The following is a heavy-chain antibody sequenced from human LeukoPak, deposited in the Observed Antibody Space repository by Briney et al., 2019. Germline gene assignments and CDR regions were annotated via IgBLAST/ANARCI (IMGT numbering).Heavy chain of an antibody. CDR1: GGTFSSYA. J-gene: IGHJ3*02. D-gene: IGHD5-18*01. CDR2: IIPMFGTA. Sequence: ASVKVSCKASGGTFSSYAINWVRQAPGQGLEWMGGIIPMFGTANYAQRFQGRVTITTDESTSTAYMELSSLRSEDTAVYYCARSWAAMVFAFDIWGQGTMVTVSS. CDR3: ARSWAAMVFAFDI. V-gene: IGHV1-69*05.